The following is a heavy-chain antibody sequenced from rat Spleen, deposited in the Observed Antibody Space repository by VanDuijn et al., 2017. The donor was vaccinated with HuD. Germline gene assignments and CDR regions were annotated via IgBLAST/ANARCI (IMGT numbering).Heavy chain of an antibody. J-gene: IGHJ2*01. V-gene: IGHV5-25*01. CDR1: GFTFSNYD. Sequence: EVQLVESGGGLVQPGRSLKLSCAASGFTFSNYDMAWVRQAPTKGLEGVASISTSGGSTYYRDSVKGRFTVSRDNAKSTLYLQMDSLRSEDTATYYCARTDYYLDYWGQGVMVTVSS. CDR3: ARTDYYLDY. CDR2: ISTSGGST. D-gene: IGHD1-12*01.